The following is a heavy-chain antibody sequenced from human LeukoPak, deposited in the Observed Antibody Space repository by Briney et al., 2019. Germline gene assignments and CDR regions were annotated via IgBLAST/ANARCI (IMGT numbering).Heavy chain of an antibody. CDR2: IWYDRSSK. V-gene: IGHV3-33*01. D-gene: IGHD3-10*01. Sequence: GGSLRLSCAASGFTFSGYGMHWVRQAPGKGLEWVALIWYDRSSKYYANSVKGRFTISRDNAKKTLYLQMDSLRDEDTAVYYCARSDYGTGRHAFYFDYWGQGTQVTVSS. CDR1: GFTFSGYG. J-gene: IGHJ4*02. CDR3: ARSDYGTGRHAFYFDY.